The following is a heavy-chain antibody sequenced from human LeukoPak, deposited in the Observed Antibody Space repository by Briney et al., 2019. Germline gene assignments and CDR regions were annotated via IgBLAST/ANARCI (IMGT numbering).Heavy chain of an antibody. J-gene: IGHJ4*02. V-gene: IGHV4-34*01. CDR1: GGSFSGYY. CDR3: AREIWSGFYRKNYFDY. CDR2: INHSGST. Sequence: PSETLSLTCAVYGGSFSGYYWSWIRQPPGKGLEWIGEINHSGSTNYNPSLKSRVTISVDTSKNQFSLKLSSVTAADTAVYYCAREIWSGFYRKNYFDYWGQGTLVTVSS. D-gene: IGHD3-3*01.